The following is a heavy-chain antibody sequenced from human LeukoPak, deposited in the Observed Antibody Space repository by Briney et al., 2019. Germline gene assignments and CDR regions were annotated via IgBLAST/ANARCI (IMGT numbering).Heavy chain of an antibody. CDR2: FFLKGST. J-gene: IGHJ3*02. CDR3: ARGPHWVTGDYDAFDI. D-gene: IGHD4-17*01. V-gene: IGHV4-38-2*02. CDR1: GYSITSAYY. Sequence: SETLSLTCTVSGYSITSAYYWGWIRQPPGKGLEWIGSFFLKGSTYYNPSLKSRVTISVDTSKNQFSLKLSSVTAADTAVYYCARGPHWVTGDYDAFDIWGQGTMVTVSS.